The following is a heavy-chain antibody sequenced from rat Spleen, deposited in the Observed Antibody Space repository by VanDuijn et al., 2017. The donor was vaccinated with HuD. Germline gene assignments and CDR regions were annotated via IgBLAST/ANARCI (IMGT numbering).Heavy chain of an antibody. CDR2: IPNAGGSP. Sequence: EVQLVESGGGLVQPGTSLKLSCAASGFTFSDHYMAWVRQAPAKGLEWVTSIPNAGGSPYYRDSVKGRFTASRDNAKNSLYLQMDSLRSEDTATYYCARLGGKYSSYNYLDNWGQGDKVTVSS. CDR3: ARLGGKYSSYNYLDN. V-gene: IGHV5S23*01. CDR1: GFTFSDHY. D-gene: IGHD1-2*01. J-gene: IGHJ2*01.